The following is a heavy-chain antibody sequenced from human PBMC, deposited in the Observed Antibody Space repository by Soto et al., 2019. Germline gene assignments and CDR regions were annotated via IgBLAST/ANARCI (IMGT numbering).Heavy chain of an antibody. J-gene: IGHJ4*02. CDR2: IIPIFGTA. Sequence: SVKVSCKASGGTFSSYAISWVRQAPGQGLEWMGGIIPIFGTANYAQKFQGRVTITADESTSTAYMELSSLRSEDTAVYYCARGTYYDFWSDPYYFDYWGQGTLVTVSS. D-gene: IGHD3-3*01. V-gene: IGHV1-69*13. CDR1: GGTFSSYA. CDR3: ARGTYYDFWSDPYYFDY.